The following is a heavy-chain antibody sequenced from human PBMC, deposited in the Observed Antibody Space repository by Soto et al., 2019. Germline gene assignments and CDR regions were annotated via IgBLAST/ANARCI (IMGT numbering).Heavy chain of an antibody. CDR2: IIPIFGTP. CDR1: GGIFSTYA. CDR3: ARDRDDYGSGNYYNRIYF. V-gene: IGHV1-69*01. D-gene: IGHD3-10*01. J-gene: IGHJ4*02. Sequence: QVQLVQSGAEVKKPGSSVKVSCKASGGIFSTYAISWLRQAPGQGLEWMGGIIPIFGTPNYAQRFQGRVTIAADESTSTAYMELSRMRSEDTAVYYCARDRDDYGSGNYYNRIYFWGQGNLVTVSS.